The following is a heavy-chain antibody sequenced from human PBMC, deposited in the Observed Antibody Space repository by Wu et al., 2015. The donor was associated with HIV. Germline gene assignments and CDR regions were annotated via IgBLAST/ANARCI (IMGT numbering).Heavy chain of an antibody. CDR3: ARDHLGYDSSGYWSYYYMDV. J-gene: IGHJ6*03. V-gene: IGHV1-2*02. Sequence: QVQLVQSGAEVKKPGASVKVSCKASGYTFTGYYMHWVRQAPGQGLEWMGWINPNSGGTNYAQKFQGRVTMTRDTSISTAYMELSRLRSDDTAVYYCARDHLGYDSSGYWSYYYMDVWGKGTTVTVSS. CDR1: GYTFTGYY. CDR2: INPNSGGT. D-gene: IGHD3-22*01.